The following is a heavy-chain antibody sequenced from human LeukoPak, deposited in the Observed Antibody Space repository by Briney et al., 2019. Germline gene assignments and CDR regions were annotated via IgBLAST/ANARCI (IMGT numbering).Heavy chain of an antibody. V-gene: IGHV4-39*07. D-gene: IGHD3-10*01. Sequence: SETLSLTCTVSGGSISSSSYYWGWIRQPPGKGLEWIGSIYYSGGTYYNPSLKSRVTISVDTSKNQFSLKLSSVTAADTAVYYCAREYIYGSGSYGDYWGQGTLVTVS. CDR1: GGSISSSSYY. CDR2: IYYSGGT. J-gene: IGHJ4*02. CDR3: AREYIYGSGSYGDY.